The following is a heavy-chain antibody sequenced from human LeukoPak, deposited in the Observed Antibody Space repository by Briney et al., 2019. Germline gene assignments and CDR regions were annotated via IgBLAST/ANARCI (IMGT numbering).Heavy chain of an antibody. V-gene: IGHV3-21*01. CDR1: GFTFSSYS. CDR3: ARVWGPGGNDY. D-gene: IGHD3-16*01. CDR2: ISSSSSYI. Sequence: GGSLRLSCAASGFTFSSYSMNWVRQAPGKGLEWVSSISSSSSYIYYADSVKGRFTISRDNAKNSLYLQMNSLRAGDTAVYYCARVWGPGGNDYWGQGTLVTVSS. J-gene: IGHJ4*02.